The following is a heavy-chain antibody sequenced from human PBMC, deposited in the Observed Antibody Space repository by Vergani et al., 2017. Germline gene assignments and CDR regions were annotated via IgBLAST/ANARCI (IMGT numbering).Heavy chain of an antibody. D-gene: IGHD2-15*01. V-gene: IGHV3-30-3*01. CDR3: AREGGGYCSGGSCLRGAYFDY. J-gene: IGHJ4*02. CDR1: GFTFSSYA. Sequence: QVQLVESGGGVVQPGRSLRLSCEASGFTFSSYAMHWVRQAPGKGLAWVAVISYDGSNKYYADSVKGRFTISRDNSKNTLYLQMNSLRAEDTAVYYCAREGGGYCSGGSCLRGAYFDYWGQGTLVTVSS. CDR2: ISYDGSNK.